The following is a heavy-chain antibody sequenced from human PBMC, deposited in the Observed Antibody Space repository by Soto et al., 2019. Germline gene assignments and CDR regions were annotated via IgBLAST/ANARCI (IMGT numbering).Heavy chain of an antibody. CDR2: IYPGDSDT. J-gene: IGHJ6*02. CDR1: GYSFTSYW. D-gene: IGHD2-15*01. CDR3: ARHMRGAGYCSGGSCLNFYGMDV. V-gene: IGHV5-51*01. Sequence: GESLKISCKGSGYSFTSYWIGWVRQMPGKGLEWMGIIYPGDSDTRYSPSFQGQVTSSADKSISTAYLQWSSLKASDTAMYYCARHMRGAGYCSGGSCLNFYGMDVWTQGTTVTVSS.